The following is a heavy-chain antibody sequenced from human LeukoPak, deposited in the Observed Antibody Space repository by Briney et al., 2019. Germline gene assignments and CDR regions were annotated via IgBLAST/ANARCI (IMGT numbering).Heavy chain of an antibody. CDR2: INPDGSEK. Sequence: GGSLRLSCAGSGFTFNTFWMNWVRQAPGKGLEWVANINPDGSEKYLVDSVKGRFTISRDNSKNTLYLQMNSLRAEDTAVYYCAREGSSSWLDYWGQGTLVTVSS. CDR1: GFTFNTFW. V-gene: IGHV3-7*03. CDR3: AREGSSSWLDY. D-gene: IGHD6-13*01. J-gene: IGHJ4*02.